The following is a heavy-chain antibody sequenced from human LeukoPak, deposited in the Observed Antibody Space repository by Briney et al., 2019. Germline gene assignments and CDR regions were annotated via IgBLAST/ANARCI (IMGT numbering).Heavy chain of an antibody. CDR3: ARRYCSSTSCTLDY. Sequence: GGSLRLSCATSGFTFTTYEMNWVRQAPGKGLEWVSHISGSGGAIYYADSVRGRFTISRDNAKNSLYLQMSSLRVEDTAVYYCARRYCSSTSCTLDYWGQGTLVTVSS. J-gene: IGHJ4*02. D-gene: IGHD2-2*01. CDR2: ISGSGGAI. V-gene: IGHV3-48*03. CDR1: GFTFTTYE.